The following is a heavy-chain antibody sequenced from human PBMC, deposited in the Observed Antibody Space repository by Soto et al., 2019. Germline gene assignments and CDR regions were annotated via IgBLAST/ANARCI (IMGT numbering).Heavy chain of an antibody. CDR1: GFTFRSYV. Sequence: QVQLVESWGGVVQPGTSRRLSCVGSGFTFRSYVIHWVRQAPGKGLEWVALTSYDGSNNFYGDSVKGRFTISRHNSRNTVELQMDSLRFEDTALYYCARWGTTGGLDVWGQGTLVSVSS. V-gene: IGHV3-33*05. D-gene: IGHD3-16*01. CDR2: TSYDGSNN. J-gene: IGHJ1*01. CDR3: ARWGTTGGLDV.